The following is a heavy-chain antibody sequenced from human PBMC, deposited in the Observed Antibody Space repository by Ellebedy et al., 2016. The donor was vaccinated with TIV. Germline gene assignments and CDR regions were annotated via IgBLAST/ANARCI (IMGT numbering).Heavy chain of an antibody. D-gene: IGHD1-26*01. V-gene: IGHV1-58*01. CDR3: ARGRYSGSSAPGY. CDR2: IVVGSGNT. Sequence: SVKVSXXASGFTFTSSAVQWVRQARGQRLEWIGWIVVGSGNTNYAQKFQERVTITRDMSTSTAYMELSSLRSEDTAVYYCARGRYSGSSAPGYWGQGTLVTVSS. J-gene: IGHJ4*02. CDR1: GFTFTSSA.